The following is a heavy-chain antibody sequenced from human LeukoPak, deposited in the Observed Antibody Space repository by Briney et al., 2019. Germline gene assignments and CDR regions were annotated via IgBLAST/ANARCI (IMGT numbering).Heavy chain of an antibody. CDR2: IKQDGSEK. V-gene: IGHV3-7*03. Sequence: GSLRLSCAASGFTFSSYGMHWVRQAPGKGLEWVANIKQDGSEKYYVDSVKGRFTISRDNAKNSLYLQMNSLRAEDTAVYYCARGKQWENYWGQGTLVTVSS. J-gene: IGHJ4*02. CDR3: ARGKQWENY. CDR1: GFTFSSYG. D-gene: IGHD1-26*01.